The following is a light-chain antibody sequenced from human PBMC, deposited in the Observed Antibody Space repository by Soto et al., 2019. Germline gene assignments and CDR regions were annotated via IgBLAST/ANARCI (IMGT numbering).Light chain of an antibody. CDR2: NVS. J-gene: IGKJ5*01. V-gene: IGKV2-30*01. CDR1: QSLVYSDGNTY. Sequence: DVVMTQSPLSLPVTLGQPASISCRSSQSLVYSDGNTYLNWFQQRPGQSPRRLIYNVSNRDSGVPDRFSGRGSGTDFTLKISRVEAEDVGVYYGMQGTHWITFGKGTRLEIK. CDR3: MQGTHWIT.